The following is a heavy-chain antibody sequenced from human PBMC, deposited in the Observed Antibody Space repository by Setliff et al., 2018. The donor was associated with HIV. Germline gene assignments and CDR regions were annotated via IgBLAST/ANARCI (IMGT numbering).Heavy chain of an antibody. CDR1: GYSISSGYY. D-gene: IGHD5-18*01. J-gene: IGHJ4*02. Sequence: SETLSLTCTVSGYSISSGYYWGWIRQPPGKGLEWIGSIFHSGSSYYNPSLKSRVTISVDTSKNHFSLKLRSVTAADTAVYYCASHERGNSYGLVYWGQGMLVTVPQ. CDR3: ASHERGNSYGLVY. V-gene: IGHV4-38-2*02. CDR2: IFHSGSS.